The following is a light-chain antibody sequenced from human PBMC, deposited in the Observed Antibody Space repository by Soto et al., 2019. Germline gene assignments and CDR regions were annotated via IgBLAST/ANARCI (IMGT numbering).Light chain of an antibody. V-gene: IGLV2-14*01. CDR3: VSYTTSSTSPYV. J-gene: IGLJ1*01. Sequence: QSALTQPASVSGSPGQSITISCTGTSCDVGGYNYVSWYQQHPDKAPKLLIYEVNRRPSGVSNRFSGSKSGNTASLTISGLQAEDEGDYYCVSYTTSSTSPYVFGTGTKLTVL. CDR1: SCDVGGYNY. CDR2: EVN.